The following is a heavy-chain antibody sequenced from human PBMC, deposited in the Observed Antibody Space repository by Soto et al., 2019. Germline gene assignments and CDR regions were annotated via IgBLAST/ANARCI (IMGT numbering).Heavy chain of an antibody. CDR3: AKDGYSSGWYPTPV. CDR2: ISGSGGST. Sequence: QPGGSLRLSCAASGFTFSSYAMTWVRQAPGKGLEWVSAISGSGGSTYYADSVKGRLTISRDNSKNTPYLQMNSLRAEDTAVYYCAKDGYSSGWYPTPVWGQGTTVTVSS. D-gene: IGHD6-19*01. J-gene: IGHJ6*02. CDR1: GFTFSSYA. V-gene: IGHV3-23*01.